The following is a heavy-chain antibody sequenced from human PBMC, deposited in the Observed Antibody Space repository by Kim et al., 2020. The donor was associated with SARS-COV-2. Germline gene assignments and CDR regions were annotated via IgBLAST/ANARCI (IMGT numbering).Heavy chain of an antibody. CDR3: ARGHSHFDY. D-gene: IGHD5-18*01. Sequence: GSTYYADSVKGRFTISRDNSKNTLYLQMNSLRAEDTAVYYCARGHSHFDYWGQGTLVTVSS. CDR2: GST. V-gene: IGHV3-53*01. J-gene: IGHJ4*02.